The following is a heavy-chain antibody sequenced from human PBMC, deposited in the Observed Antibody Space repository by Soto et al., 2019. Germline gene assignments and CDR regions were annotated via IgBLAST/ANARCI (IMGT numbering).Heavy chain of an antibody. CDR2: IIPIFGTA. J-gene: IGHJ4*02. Sequence: QVQLVQSGAEVKKPGSSVKVSCKASGGTFSSYAISWVRQAPGQGLEWMGGIIPIFGTANYAQKFQGRVTITADESTSTAYMELSSLRSEDTAVYYCASPKITYYYGSGTQESPFDYWGQGTLVTVSS. CDR1: GGTFSSYA. CDR3: ASPKITYYYGSGTQESPFDY. V-gene: IGHV1-69*12. D-gene: IGHD3-10*01.